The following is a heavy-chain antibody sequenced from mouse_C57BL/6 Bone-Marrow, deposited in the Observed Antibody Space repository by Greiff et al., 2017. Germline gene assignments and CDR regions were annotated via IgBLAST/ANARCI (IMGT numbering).Heavy chain of an antibody. V-gene: IGHV14-4*01. D-gene: IGHD3-2*02. CDR3: TTFQLKPWFAY. CDR2: IDPENGDT. CDR1: GFNIKDDY. Sequence: VQLKQSGAELVRPGASVKLSCTASGFNIKDDYMHWVKQRPEQGLEWIGWIDPENGDTEYASKFQGKATITADTSSNTAYLQLSSLTSEDTAVYYCTTFQLKPWFAYGGQGTLVTVSA. J-gene: IGHJ3*01.